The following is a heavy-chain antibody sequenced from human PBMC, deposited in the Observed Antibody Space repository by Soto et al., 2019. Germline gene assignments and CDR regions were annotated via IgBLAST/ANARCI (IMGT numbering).Heavy chain of an antibody. J-gene: IGHJ6*02. D-gene: IGHD6-19*01. CDR2: INPNSGGT. V-gene: IGHV1-2*04. CDR3: ARDIGYSSGWSDYYYGMDV. Sequence: ASVKVSCKASGYTFTGYYMHWVRQAPGQGLEWMGWINPNSGGTNYAQKFQGWVTMTRDTSISTAYMELSRLRSDDTAVYYCARDIGYSSGWSDYYYGMDVWGQGTTVTVSS. CDR1: GYTFTGYY.